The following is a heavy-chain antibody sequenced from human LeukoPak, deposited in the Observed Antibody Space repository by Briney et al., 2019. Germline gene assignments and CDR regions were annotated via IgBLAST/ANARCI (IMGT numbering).Heavy chain of an antibody. D-gene: IGHD3-22*01. J-gene: IGHJ4*02. V-gene: IGHV3-30-3*01. CDR1: GFTFSSYA. CDR2: ISYDGSNR. Sequence: GGSLRLSCAASGFTFSSYAMHWVRQAAGKGLEWVAIISYDGSNRYYADSVKGRFTISRDNSKSTLYLQMNSLRAEDTAVYYCARDEGTYYYDSSGIDYWGQGTLVTVSS. CDR3: ARDEGTYYYDSSGIDY.